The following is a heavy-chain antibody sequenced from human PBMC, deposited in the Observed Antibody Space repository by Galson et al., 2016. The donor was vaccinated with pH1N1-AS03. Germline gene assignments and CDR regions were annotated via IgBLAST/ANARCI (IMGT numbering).Heavy chain of an antibody. J-gene: IGHJ4*02. V-gene: IGHV3-30*04. D-gene: IGHD3-3*01. CDR2: ISYDGNDK. CDR3: TRDLGRFLEWVLDY. Sequence: SLRLSCAASGFTFSVYAMHWVRQSPGKGLEWLALISYDGNDKYYADSVRGRFTISRDNSRNTLYLQMNSLRSEDTAVYFCTRDLGRFLEWVLDYWGQGSLVTVSS. CDR1: GFTFSVYA.